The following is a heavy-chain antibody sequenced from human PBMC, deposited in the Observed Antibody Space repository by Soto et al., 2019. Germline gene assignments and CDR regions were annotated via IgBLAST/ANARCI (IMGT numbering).Heavy chain of an antibody. V-gene: IGHV1-2*04. CDR3: ARERRRADCSGGSCYFTPSYYYYMDV. D-gene: IGHD2-15*01. Sequence: RASVKVSCKASGYTFTGYYMHWVRQAPGQGLEWMGWTNPNSGGTNYAQKFQGWVTMTRDTSISTAYMELSRLRSDDTAVYYCARERRRADCSGGSCYFTPSYYYYMDVWGKGTTVTVSS. CDR1: GYTFTGYY. CDR2: TNPNSGGT. J-gene: IGHJ6*03.